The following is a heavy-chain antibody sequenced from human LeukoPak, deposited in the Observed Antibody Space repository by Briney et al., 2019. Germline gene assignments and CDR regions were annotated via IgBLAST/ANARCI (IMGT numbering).Heavy chain of an antibody. J-gene: IGHJ4*02. CDR3: ARGRTYYGSGSYYSG. Sequence: PSETLSLTCAVYGGSFSGYYWSWIRQPPGKGLERIGEINHSGSTNYNPSLKSRVTISVDTSKNQFSLKLSSVTAADTAVYYCARGRTYYGSGSYYSGWGQGTLVTVSS. D-gene: IGHD3-10*01. CDR2: INHSGST. CDR1: GGSFSGYY. V-gene: IGHV4-34*01.